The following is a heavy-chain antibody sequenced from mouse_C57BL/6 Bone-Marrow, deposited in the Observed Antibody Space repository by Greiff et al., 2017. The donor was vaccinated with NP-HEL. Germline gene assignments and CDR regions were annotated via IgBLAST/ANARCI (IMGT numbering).Heavy chain of an antibody. J-gene: IGHJ2*01. V-gene: IGHV1-26*01. CDR1: GYTFTDYY. Sequence: VQLQQSGPELVKPGASVKISCKASGYTFTDYYMNWVKQSHGKSLEWIGDINPNNGGTSYNQKFKGKATLTVDKSSSTAYMELRSLTSEDSAVYYCARGITTVVARGNYWGQGTTLTVSS. CDR2: INPNNGGT. D-gene: IGHD1-1*01. CDR3: ARGITTVVARGNY.